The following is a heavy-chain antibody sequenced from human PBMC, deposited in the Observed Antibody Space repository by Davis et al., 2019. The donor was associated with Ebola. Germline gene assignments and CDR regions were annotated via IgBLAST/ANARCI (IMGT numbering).Heavy chain of an antibody. CDR2: LYTDGRT. J-gene: IGHJ6*04. D-gene: IGHD6-13*01. CDR1: GFTVSDNY. V-gene: IGHV3-53*05. Sequence: GGSLRLSCAASGFTVSDNYMNWVRQAPGKGLEWVSILYTDGRTYYADSVKGRFTISRDNSKNTLYLQMNSLRAEDTALYYCAKATYSSSWYTVLDYYYGMDVWGKGTTVTVSS. CDR3: AKATYSSSWYTVLDYYYGMDV.